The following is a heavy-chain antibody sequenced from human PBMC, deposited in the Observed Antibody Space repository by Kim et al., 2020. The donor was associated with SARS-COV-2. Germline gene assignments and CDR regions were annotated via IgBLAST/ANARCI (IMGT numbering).Heavy chain of an antibody. V-gene: IGHV3-74*01. Sequence: GGSLRLSCAASGFAFNTFWMHWVRQVPGTGLVWVSHIKGDGSITNYADSVKGRFTISRDNAKNTLYLQMNSLKVEDRAVYYCVRDTVTTIGYWGQGILVTVSS. CDR1: GFAFNTFW. CDR2: IKGDGSIT. J-gene: IGHJ4*02. CDR3: VRDTVTTIGY. D-gene: IGHD4-17*01.